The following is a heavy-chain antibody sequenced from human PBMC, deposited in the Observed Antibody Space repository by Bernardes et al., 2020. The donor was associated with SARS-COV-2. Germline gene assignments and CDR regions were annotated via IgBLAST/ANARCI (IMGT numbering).Heavy chain of an antibody. V-gene: IGHV3-23*01. J-gene: IGHJ4*02. Sequence: WGSLRLSCAASGFTFRSYAMTWARQSTGKGLEWVYTISGSGSNTYYTDSVKGRFTISRDNSKNTLYLQMNSLRADDTAVYYCAKDKVQSETTTPYFDSWGQVTLDTVSS. CDR3: AKDKVQSETTTPYFDS. CDR2: ISGSGSNT. D-gene: IGHD1-26*01. CDR1: GFTFRSYA.